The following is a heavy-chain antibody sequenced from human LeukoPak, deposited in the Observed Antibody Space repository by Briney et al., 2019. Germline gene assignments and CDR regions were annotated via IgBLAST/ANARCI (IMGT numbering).Heavy chain of an antibody. J-gene: IGHJ4*02. D-gene: IGHD6-19*01. CDR1: GGSISSYY. Sequence: SETLSLTCTVSGGSISSYYWSWLRQPPGQGLEWIGYIYYSGSTNYNPSLKSRVTISVDTSKNQFSLKLSSVTAADTAVYYCARDQAGPYSSGWHYFDYWGQGTLLTVSS. CDR3: ARDQAGPYSSGWHYFDY. CDR2: IYYSGST. V-gene: IGHV4-59*01.